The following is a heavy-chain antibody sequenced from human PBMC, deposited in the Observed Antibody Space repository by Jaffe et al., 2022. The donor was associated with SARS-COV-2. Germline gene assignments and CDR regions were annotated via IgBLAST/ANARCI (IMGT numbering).Heavy chain of an antibody. V-gene: IGHV1-46*01. CDR1: GYTFTSYY. CDR2: INPSGGST. J-gene: IGHJ5*02. Sequence: QVQLVQSGAEVKKPGASVKVSCKASGYTFTSYYMHWVRQAPGQGLEWMGIINPSGGSTSYAQKFQGRVTMTRDTSTSTVYMELSSLRSEDTAVYYCARPSGATTGEQLFRGFDPWGQGTLVTVSS. D-gene: IGHD1-26*01. CDR3: ARPSGATTGEQLFRGFDP.